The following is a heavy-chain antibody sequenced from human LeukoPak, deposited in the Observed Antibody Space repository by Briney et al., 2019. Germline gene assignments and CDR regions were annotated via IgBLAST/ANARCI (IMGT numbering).Heavy chain of an antibody. V-gene: IGHV4-4*07. CDR2: IYTSGST. Sequence: PSETLSLTCSVSGDSISSYSWNWIRQSAGKGLEWIGRIYTSGSTNYNPSLESRVTVSLAASRNQFSLNLTSVTAADTAVYYCARGVDTAMVSGGYNWFEPWGQGIEVLVSS. J-gene: IGHJ5*02. D-gene: IGHD5-18*01. CDR1: GDSISSYS. CDR3: ARGVDTAMVSGGYNWFEP.